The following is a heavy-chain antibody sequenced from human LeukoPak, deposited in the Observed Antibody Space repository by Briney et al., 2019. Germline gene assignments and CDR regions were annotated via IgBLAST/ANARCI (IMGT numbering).Heavy chain of an antibody. CDR1: GGSVSSGTYY. J-gene: IGHJ4*02. Sequence: PSETLPLTCTVSGGSVSSGTYYWSWIRQPPGKGLEWIGYIYYSGSTNYNPSLKSRVTISMDTSKNQFSLKLSSVTAADTAVYYCARGGGSSGWPYFDYWGQGTLVTVSS. CDR3: ARGGGSSGWPYFDY. V-gene: IGHV4-61*01. D-gene: IGHD6-19*01. CDR2: IYYSGST.